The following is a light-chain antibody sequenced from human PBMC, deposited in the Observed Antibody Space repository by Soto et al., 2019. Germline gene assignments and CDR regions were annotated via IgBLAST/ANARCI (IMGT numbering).Light chain of an antibody. CDR3: QQYNNWPRT. J-gene: IGKJ1*01. V-gene: IGKV3-15*01. CDR2: GAT. CDR1: QRVGNS. Sequence: EIVLTQSPGTLSLSPGERASLSCRARQRVGNSLAWYQRKPGQAPRLLIHGATTRATGIPARFSGSGSGTEFTLTISSLQSEDFAVYYCQQYNNWPRTFGQGTKV.